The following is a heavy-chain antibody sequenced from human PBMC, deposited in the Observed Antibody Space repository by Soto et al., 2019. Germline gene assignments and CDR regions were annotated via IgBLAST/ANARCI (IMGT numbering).Heavy chain of an antibody. CDR1: GGAFSGYY. J-gene: IGHJ4*02. CDR3: ARGKGRSSHFDY. Sequence: SETLSLTCAVYGGAFSGYYCSFIRQPPCKWLEWIGEINHSGSTNYNPSLKSRVTISVDTSKNQFSLKLSSVTAADTAVYYCARGKGRSSHFDYWGQGTLVTVSS. CDR2: INHSGST. D-gene: IGHD6-13*01. V-gene: IGHV4-34*01.